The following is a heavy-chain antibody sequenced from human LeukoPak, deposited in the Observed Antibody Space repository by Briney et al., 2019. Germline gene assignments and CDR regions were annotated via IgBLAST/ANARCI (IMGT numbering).Heavy chain of an antibody. D-gene: IGHD3-3*01. Sequence: KPSETLSLTCTVSGRSISSGSYYWSWIRQPAGKGLEWIGRIYTSGSTNYNPSLKSRVTISVDTSKNQFSLKLSSVTAADTAVYYRARAVTYYDFWSGYYGYYGMDVWGQGTTVTVSS. J-gene: IGHJ6*02. CDR1: GRSISSGSYY. CDR2: IYTSGST. CDR3: ARAVTYYDFWSGYYGYYGMDV. V-gene: IGHV4-61*02.